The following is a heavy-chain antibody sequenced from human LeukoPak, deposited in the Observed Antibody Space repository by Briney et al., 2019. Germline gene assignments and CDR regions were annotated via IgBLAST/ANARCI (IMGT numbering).Heavy chain of an antibody. V-gene: IGHV4-34*01. CDR3: ARVFALLIGYSTSWPAFDY. D-gene: IGHD6-13*01. CDR2: INHSGST. CDR1: GGSFSGYY. Sequence: PSETLSLTCAVYGGSFSGYYWSWIRQPPGKGLEWIGEINHSGSTNYNPSLKSRVTISVDTSKNQFSLKMSSVTAADTAVYYCARVFALLIGYSTSWPAFDYWGQGTLVTVSS. J-gene: IGHJ4*02.